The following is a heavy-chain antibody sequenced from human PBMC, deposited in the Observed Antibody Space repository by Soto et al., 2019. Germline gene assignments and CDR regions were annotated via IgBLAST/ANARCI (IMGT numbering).Heavy chain of an antibody. V-gene: IGHV1-8*01. CDR3: GGVYGEIAY. J-gene: IGHJ4*02. CDR2: MNPKSGNT. CDR1: GYTITSYD. D-gene: IGHD4-17*01. Sequence: ASVKVSCKTSGYTITSYDINWVRQATGQGLEWMGWMNPKSGNTGYAQQFQGRVTMTRSTSISTAYMELSSLRSEDTAIYYCGGVYGEIAYWGQGTLVTVSS.